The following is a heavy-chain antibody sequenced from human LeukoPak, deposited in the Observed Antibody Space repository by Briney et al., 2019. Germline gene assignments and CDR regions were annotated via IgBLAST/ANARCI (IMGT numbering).Heavy chain of an antibody. CDR2: INHSGST. D-gene: IGHD3-10*01. V-gene: IGHV4-34*01. Sequence: SGGSLRLSCAASGFTFSSYNMNWVRQAPGKGLEWIGEINHSGSTNYNPSLKSRVTISVDTSKNQFSLKLSSVTAADTAVYYCARVKYGSGSYYNYRNNWFDPWGQGTLVTVSS. CDR1: GFTFSSYN. J-gene: IGHJ5*02. CDR3: ARVKYGSGSYYNYRNNWFDP.